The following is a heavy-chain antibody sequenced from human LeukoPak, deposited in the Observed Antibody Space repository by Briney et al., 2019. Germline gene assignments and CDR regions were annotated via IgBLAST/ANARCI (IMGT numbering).Heavy chain of an antibody. Sequence: GASVKVSCKAFVYIFTVYHLHWVRQAPRQGLECMGWVNPKTGGTNYAGKFQGRVTMNSDTYIHTVNMELSRLTSDDTAVYYCAREFSSKLEWLAYVTGDDAFDVWGQGTMITVS. CDR2: VNPKTGGT. V-gene: IGHV1-2*02. D-gene: IGHD3-3*01. CDR3: AREFSSKLEWLAYVTGDDAFDV. J-gene: IGHJ3*01. CDR1: VYIFTVYH.